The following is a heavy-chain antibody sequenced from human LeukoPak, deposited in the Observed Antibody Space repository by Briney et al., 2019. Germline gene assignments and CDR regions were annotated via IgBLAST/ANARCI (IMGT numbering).Heavy chain of an antibody. CDR1: GFTFSSYW. Sequence: GGSLRLSCTVSGFTFSSYWMNWVRQAPGKGLEWVANIKQDGREKYYVESVKGRFTISRDNAKNSLYLQMNSLRAEDTALYYCASSWFGGVPHPNYWGQGTLVTVSS. CDR3: ASSWFGGVPHPNY. V-gene: IGHV3-7*01. J-gene: IGHJ4*02. CDR2: IKQDGREK. D-gene: IGHD3-10*01.